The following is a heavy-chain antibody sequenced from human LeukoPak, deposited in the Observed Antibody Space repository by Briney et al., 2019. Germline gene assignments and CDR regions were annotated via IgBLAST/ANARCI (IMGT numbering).Heavy chain of an antibody. Sequence: GASVKVSCKASGYTFTGYYMHWVRQAPGQGLEWMGWIDPNSGGTNDAQKFQGRVTMTRDTSISTAYMELSRLRSDGTAVYYCARGVEYSNSPGNYWGQGTLVTVSS. CDR3: ARGVEYSNSPGNY. V-gene: IGHV1-2*02. D-gene: IGHD6-6*01. J-gene: IGHJ4*02. CDR2: IDPNSGGT. CDR1: GYTFTGYY.